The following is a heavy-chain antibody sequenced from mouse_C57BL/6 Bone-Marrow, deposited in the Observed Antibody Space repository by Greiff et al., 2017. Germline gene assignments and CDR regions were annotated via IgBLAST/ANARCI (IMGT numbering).Heavy chain of an antibody. J-gene: IGHJ4*01. CDR1: GFTFSDAW. Sequence: EVKVEESGGGLVQPGGSMKLSCAASGFTFSDAWMDWVRQSPEKGLEWVAEIRNKANNHATYYAESVKGRFTISRDDSKSSVYLQMNSLRAEDTGIYYCTSDCGSRDAMDYSGQGTSVTVSS. CDR2: IRNKANNHAT. D-gene: IGHD1-1*01. CDR3: TSDCGSRDAMDY. V-gene: IGHV6-6*01.